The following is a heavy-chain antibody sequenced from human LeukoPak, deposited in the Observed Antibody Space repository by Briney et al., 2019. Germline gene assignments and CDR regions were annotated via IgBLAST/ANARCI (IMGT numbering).Heavy chain of an antibody. CDR1: GGTFSSYA. CDR3: ARDRKQYSYGRTHYFDY. V-gene: IGHV1-69*05. CDR2: IIPIFGTA. Sequence: SVKVSCKASGGTFSSYAISWVRQAPGQGLEWMGGIIPIFGTANYAQKFQGRVTIATDESTSTAYMELSSLRSEDTAVYYCARDRKQYSYGRTHYFDYWGQGTLVTVSS. J-gene: IGHJ4*02. D-gene: IGHD5-18*01.